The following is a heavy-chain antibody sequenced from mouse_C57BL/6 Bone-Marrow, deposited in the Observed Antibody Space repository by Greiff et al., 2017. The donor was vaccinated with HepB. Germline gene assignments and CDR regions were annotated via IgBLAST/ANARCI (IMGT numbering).Heavy chain of an antibody. V-gene: IGHV1-18*01. D-gene: IGHD1-1*01. Sequence: VQLKESGPELVKPGASVKIPCKASGYTFTDYNMDWVKQSHGKSLEWIGDINPNNGGTIYNQKFKGKATLTVDKSSSTAYMELRSLTSEDTAVYYCARPGITTVVEGFAYWGQGTLVTVSA. CDR1: GYTFTDYN. J-gene: IGHJ3*01. CDR2: INPNNGGT. CDR3: ARPGITTVVEGFAY.